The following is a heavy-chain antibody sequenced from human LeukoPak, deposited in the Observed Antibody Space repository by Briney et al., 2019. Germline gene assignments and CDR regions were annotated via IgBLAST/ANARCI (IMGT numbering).Heavy chain of an antibody. CDR3: ARDLGFSTGEAFDI. CDR2: MHYSGSS. CDR1: GGSISTNTYY. J-gene: IGHJ3*02. Sequence: PSETLSLTCTVSGGSISTNTYYWGWIRQPPGKGLEWIGSMHYSGSSYYNPSLKSRVTISVDTSKSQFSLKLSSVTAADTAVFYCARDLGFSTGEAFDIWGQGTLVSVSS. D-gene: IGHD3-10*01. V-gene: IGHV4-39*07.